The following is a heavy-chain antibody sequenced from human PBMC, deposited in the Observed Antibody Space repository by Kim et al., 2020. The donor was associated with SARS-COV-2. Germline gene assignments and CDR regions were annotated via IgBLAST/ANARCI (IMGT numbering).Heavy chain of an antibody. CDR2: VSGDGTET. D-gene: IGHD3-16*01. V-gene: IGHV3-23*01. J-gene: IGHJ4*02. CDR3: AKGGHLSFFDF. Sequence: GGSLRLSCAASGLRFSNYAMTWVRQAPGKGLEWVSTVSGDGTETFYADSLKGRFTISRDNSKNTVSLQMNSLRADDTAVYYCAKGGHLSFFDFWGQGTLGTVSS. CDR1: GLRFSNYA.